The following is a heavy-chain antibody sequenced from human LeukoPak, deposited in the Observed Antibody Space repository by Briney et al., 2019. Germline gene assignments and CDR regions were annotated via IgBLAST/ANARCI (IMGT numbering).Heavy chain of an antibody. Sequence: GGSLRLSCAASGFTFDDYAMHWVRQAPGKGLEWVSGISWNSGSIGYADSVKGRFTISRDNAKNSLYLQMNSLRAEDTALYYCARDPPSYYDSSGPSKTDFDYWGQGTLVTVSS. J-gene: IGHJ4*02. V-gene: IGHV3-9*01. D-gene: IGHD3-22*01. CDR1: GFTFDDYA. CDR2: ISWNSGSI. CDR3: ARDPPSYYDSSGPSKTDFDY.